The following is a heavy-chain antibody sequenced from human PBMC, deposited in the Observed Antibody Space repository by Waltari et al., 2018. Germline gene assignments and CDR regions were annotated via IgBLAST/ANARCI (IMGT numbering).Heavy chain of an antibody. D-gene: IGHD3-10*01. CDR1: GGSFSGYY. V-gene: IGHV4-34*01. Sequence: QVQLQQWGAGLLKPSETLSLTCAVYGGSFSGYYWSWIRQPPGKGLEWIGEINHSGSTNYNPSLKSLVTISVDTSKNQFSLKLSSVTAADTAVYYCARVRVNMVRGVIIGYYYYGMDVWGQGTTVTVSS. CDR2: INHSGST. CDR3: ARVRVNMVRGVIIGYYYYGMDV. J-gene: IGHJ6*02.